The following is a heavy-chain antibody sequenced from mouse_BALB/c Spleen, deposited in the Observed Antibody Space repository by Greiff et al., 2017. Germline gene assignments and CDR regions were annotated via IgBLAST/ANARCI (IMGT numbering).Heavy chain of an antibody. J-gene: IGHJ3*01. V-gene: IGHV1S81*02. CDR2: INPSNGGT. CDR3: TRSPYDYDSAWFAY. CDR1: GYTFTSYY. D-gene: IGHD2-4*01. Sequence: VQLQQSGAELVKPGASVKLSCKASGYTFTSYYMYWVKQRPGQGLEWIGEINPSNGGTNFNEKFKSKATLTVDKSSSTAYMQLSSLTSEDSAVYYCTRSPYDYDSAWFAYWGQGTLVTVSA.